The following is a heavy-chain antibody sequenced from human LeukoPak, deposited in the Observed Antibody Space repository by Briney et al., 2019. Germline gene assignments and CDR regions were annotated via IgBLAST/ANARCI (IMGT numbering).Heavy chain of an antibody. CDR2: MNPKSSNT. V-gene: IGHV1-8*01. J-gene: IGHJ5*02. CDR3: ARGPSLHTNWVGGRWFDP. CDR1: GYTFTSYD. D-gene: IGHD1-1*01. Sequence: ASVKVSCKASGYTFTSYDINWVRQAAGQGLEWMGWMNPKSSNTGCAQKFQGRVTMTRNNSISTAYMELSSLRSEDTAMYFCARGPSLHTNWVGGRWFDPWGQGTRVTVSS.